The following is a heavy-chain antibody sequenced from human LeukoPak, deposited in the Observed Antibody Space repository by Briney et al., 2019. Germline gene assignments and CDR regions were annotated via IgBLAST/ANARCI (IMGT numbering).Heavy chain of an antibody. CDR1: GFSLSTRGVG. Sequence: SGPTLVNPSQTLTLTCTFSGFSLSTRGVGVGWIRQPPGQALEWLSLIYWDDDKRYSPSLKSRLTITKDTSKNQVVLTMTNMDPVDTATYYCALLDWTRNWFDPWGQGTLVTVSS. D-gene: IGHD3/OR15-3a*01. CDR3: ALLDWTRNWFDP. J-gene: IGHJ5*02. V-gene: IGHV2-5*02. CDR2: IYWDDDK.